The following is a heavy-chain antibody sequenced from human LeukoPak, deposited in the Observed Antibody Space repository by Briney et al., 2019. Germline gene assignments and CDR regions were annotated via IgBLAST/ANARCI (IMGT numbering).Heavy chain of an antibody. CDR2: IRHDGSNK. V-gene: IGHV3-30*02. CDR3: AYYSGAFNWFDP. D-gene: IGHD3-22*01. J-gene: IGHJ5*02. CDR1: GFTFSSYG. Sequence: GGSLRLSCAASGFTFSSYGMHWVRQAPGKGLEWVAFIRHDGSNKYYADSVKGRFTISRDNSKNTLYLQMNSLRAEDTAVYYCAYYSGAFNWFDPWGQGTLVTVSS.